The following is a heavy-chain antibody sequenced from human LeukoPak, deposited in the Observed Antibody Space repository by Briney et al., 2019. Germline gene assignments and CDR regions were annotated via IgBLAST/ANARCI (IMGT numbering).Heavy chain of an antibody. Sequence: GGSLRLSCAASGFTFSSYGMSWVRQAPGKGLEWVSAISGSGGSTYYADSVKGRFSISRDHSKNTVYLQMNSLRAEDTAVYYCARELREHGVFDIWGQGTMVTVSS. CDR2: ISGSGGST. D-gene: IGHD1-26*01. CDR1: GFTFSSYG. J-gene: IGHJ3*02. V-gene: IGHV3-23*01. CDR3: ARELREHGVFDI.